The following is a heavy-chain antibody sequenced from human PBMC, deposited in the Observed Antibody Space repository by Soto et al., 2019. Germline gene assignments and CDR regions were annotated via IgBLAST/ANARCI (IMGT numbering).Heavy chain of an antibody. Sequence: QVQLVQSGPEVKKPGSSVRVSCTASGGTFSSYTINWVRQVPGQGPEWMGRSIPMLGMSNYAQKFQGRVMMIADKSKTTVYMELSSLRSEDTAIYSCATNYGSGSPPFDYWGQGTLVTVSS. CDR2: SIPMLGMS. CDR3: ATNYGSGSPPFDY. CDR1: GGTFSSYT. J-gene: IGHJ4*02. D-gene: IGHD3-10*01. V-gene: IGHV1-69*02.